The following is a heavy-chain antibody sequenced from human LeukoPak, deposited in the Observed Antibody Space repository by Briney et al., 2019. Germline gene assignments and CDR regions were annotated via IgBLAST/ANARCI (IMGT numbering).Heavy chain of an antibody. J-gene: IGHJ3*02. D-gene: IGHD3-22*01. Sequence: PSETLSLTCTVSGGSISSSSYYWGWIRQPPGKGLEWIGSIYYSGSTYYNPSLKSRVTISVDTSKNQFSLKLSSVTAADTAVYYCATTLYDNSGYYGAFDIWGQGTMVTVSS. CDR3: ATTLYDNSGYYGAFDI. CDR2: IYYSGST. CDR1: GGSISSSSYY. V-gene: IGHV4-39*07.